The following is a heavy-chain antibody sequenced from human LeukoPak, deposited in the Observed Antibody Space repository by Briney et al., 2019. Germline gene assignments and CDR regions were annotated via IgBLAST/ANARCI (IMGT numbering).Heavy chain of an antibody. Sequence: ASVKVSCKASGYTFTSYYMHWVRQAPGQGLEWMGIINPSGGSTNYAQKFQGRVTITADESTSTAYMELSSLRSEDTAVYYCAREIVRSSGWYGVSPYNWFDPWGQGTLVTVSS. V-gene: IGHV1-46*01. J-gene: IGHJ5*02. CDR2: INPSGGST. CDR3: AREIVRSSGWYGVSPYNWFDP. D-gene: IGHD6-19*01. CDR1: GYTFTSYY.